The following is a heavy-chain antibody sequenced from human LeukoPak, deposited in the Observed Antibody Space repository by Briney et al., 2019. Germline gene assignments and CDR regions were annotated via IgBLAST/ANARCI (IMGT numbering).Heavy chain of an antibody. CDR1: GGSISSSSYY. V-gene: IGHV4-39*01. CDR2: IYYSGST. Sequence: SETLSLTCTVSGGSISSSSYYWGWIRQPPGKGLEWIGSIYYSGSTYYNPSLESRVTISVDTSKNQFSLKLSSVTAADTAVYYCARIIASLGYSKYYYYYYMDVWGKGTTVTVSS. J-gene: IGHJ6*03. D-gene: IGHD4-11*01. CDR3: ARIIASLGYSKYYYYYYMDV.